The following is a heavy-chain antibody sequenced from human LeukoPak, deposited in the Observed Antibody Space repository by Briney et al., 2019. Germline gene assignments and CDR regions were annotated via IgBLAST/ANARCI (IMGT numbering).Heavy chain of an antibody. D-gene: IGHD2-2*01. J-gene: IGHJ5*02. CDR3: ARGSAYCSSTSCAPSNWFDP. V-gene: IGHV4-30-2*01. Sequence: SRTLSLTCAVSGGSISSGGYSWSWIRQPPGKGLEWIGYIYHSGSTYYNPSLKSRVTISVGRSKNQFSLKLSSVTAADTAVYYCARGSAYCSSTSCAPSNWFDPWGQGTLVTVSS. CDR1: GGSISSGGYS. CDR2: IYHSGST.